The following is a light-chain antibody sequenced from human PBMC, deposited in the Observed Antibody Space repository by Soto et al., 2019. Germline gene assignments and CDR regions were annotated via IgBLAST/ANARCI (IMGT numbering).Light chain of an antibody. J-gene: IGLJ3*02. CDR3: SSYAGSNTVV. CDR1: NSNVGTYNF. Sequence: QSVLTQPASVSGSPGQAITISCTGTNSNVGTYNFVSWYQQHPGRPPKLIIYDVNKRPSGVSDRFFGSKSGNTASLTISGLRAEDEGDYFCSSYAGSNTVVFGGGTQLTVL. V-gene: IGLV2-23*02. CDR2: DVN.